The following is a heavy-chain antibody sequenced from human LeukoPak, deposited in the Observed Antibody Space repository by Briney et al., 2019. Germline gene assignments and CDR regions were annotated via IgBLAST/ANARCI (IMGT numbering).Heavy chain of an antibody. Sequence: GESLKISCKGSGYSFTNHWIGWVRQMPGKGLEWMGIIYPGDSDTRYSPSFQGQVTISADKSISTAYLQWSSLKASDTAMYYCARQRYYDSSGQFDPWGQGTLVTVSS. V-gene: IGHV5-51*01. D-gene: IGHD3-22*01. J-gene: IGHJ5*02. CDR2: IYPGDSDT. CDR3: ARQRYYDSSGQFDP. CDR1: GYSFTNHW.